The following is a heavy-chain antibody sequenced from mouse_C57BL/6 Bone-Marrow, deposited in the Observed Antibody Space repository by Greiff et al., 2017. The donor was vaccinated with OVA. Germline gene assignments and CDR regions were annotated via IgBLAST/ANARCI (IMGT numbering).Heavy chain of an antibody. D-gene: IGHD2-4*01. CDR1: GYSFTGYY. J-gene: IGHJ2*01. CDR2: INPSTGGT. V-gene: IGHV1-42*01. CDR3: ARCPDYDFDY. Sequence: EVQLVESGPELVKPGASVKISCKASGYSFTGYYMNWVKQSPEKSLEWIGEINPSTGGTTYNQKFKAKATLTVDKSSSTAYMQLKSLTSEDSAVYYCARCPDYDFDYWGQGTTLTVSS.